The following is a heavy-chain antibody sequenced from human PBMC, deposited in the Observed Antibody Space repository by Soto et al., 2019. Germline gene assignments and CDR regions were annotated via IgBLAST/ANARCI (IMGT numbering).Heavy chain of an antibody. CDR2: ILPIFTTA. D-gene: IGHD3-10*01. J-gene: IGHJ5*02. CDR3: ARSSLKVRRGGLEP. CDR1: S. Sequence: SLSWAQHSPGPGLEWMGGILPIFTTATYAPKFQDRVTITADESTSTVYMDLSSLRSEDTAVYYCARSSLKVRRGGLEPWGQGTLVTVSP. V-gene: IGHV1-69*01.